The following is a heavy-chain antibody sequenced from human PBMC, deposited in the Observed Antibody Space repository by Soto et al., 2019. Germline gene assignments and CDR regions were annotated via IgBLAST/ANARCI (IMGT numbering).Heavy chain of an antibody. CDR2: INPSGGST. CDR1: GYTFTSYY. J-gene: IGHJ6*02. Sequence: GSSVKVSCKASGYTFTSYYMHWVRQAPGQGLEWMGIINPSGGSTSYAQKLQGRVTMTMDTSTSTVYMELSSLRSEDTAVYYCARDRELCSGGSCYSGYYYYGMDVWGQGTRVSVSS. D-gene: IGHD2-15*01. CDR3: ARDRELCSGGSCYSGYYYYGMDV. V-gene: IGHV1-46*04.